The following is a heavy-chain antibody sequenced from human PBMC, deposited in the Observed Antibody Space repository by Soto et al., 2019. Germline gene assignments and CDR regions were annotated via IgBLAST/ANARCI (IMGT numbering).Heavy chain of an antibody. Sequence: GGSLRPSCVASGLTFGSRAMSRVRLAPGGGVQWVATITDNGGDAKDADSVRGRFVISRDNSKKTLYLQMTSLTAEDSAMYFCARGSTESYPGSRIFDFWGRGTLVTVSS. CDR3: ARGSTESYPGSRIFDF. D-gene: IGHD3-10*01. J-gene: IGHJ4*02. CDR2: ITDNGGDA. CDR1: GLTFGSRA. V-gene: IGHV3-23*01.